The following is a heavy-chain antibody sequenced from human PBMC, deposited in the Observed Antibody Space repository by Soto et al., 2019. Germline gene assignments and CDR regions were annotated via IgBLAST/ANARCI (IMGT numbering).Heavy chain of an antibody. D-gene: IGHD3-22*01. V-gene: IGHV5-51*01. CDR2: IYPGDSDT. CDR3: ARLFDYYDHSGYSAMFN. J-gene: IGHJ4*02. Sequence: GESLKISCKGSGYSFTNYWIGWVRQMPGKGLEWMGIIYPGDSDTRYSPSFQGQVTISADKSISTAYLQWSSLEASDTAIYYCARLFDYYDHSGYSAMFNWGQATLVTVSS. CDR1: GYSFTNYW.